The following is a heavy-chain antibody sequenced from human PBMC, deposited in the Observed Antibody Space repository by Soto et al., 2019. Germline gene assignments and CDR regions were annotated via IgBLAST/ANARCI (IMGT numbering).Heavy chain of an antibody. V-gene: IGHV3-23*01. CDR3: AKTDKFHSQSSGWTNRFDS. Sequence: EVQLLESGGDLAQPGGSLRLICAASGFTFSNYAMTWVRQSPGKGLEWVSTITSAGSTFYGDTVKGRFTISRDNSKSTLYLQRNSLEAEDTAVYYCAKTDKFHSQSSGWTNRFDSWGQGTLVTVSS. D-gene: IGHD6-25*01. J-gene: IGHJ4*02. CDR2: ITSAGST. CDR1: GFTFSNYA.